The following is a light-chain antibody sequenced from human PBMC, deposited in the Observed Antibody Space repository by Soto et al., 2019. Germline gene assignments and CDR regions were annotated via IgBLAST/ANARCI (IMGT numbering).Light chain of an antibody. CDR2: GNT. CDR3: QSYDSPLKGCV. J-gene: IGLJ1*01. CDR1: SSNIGADYE. Sequence: QSVLTQPPSVSGAPGQRVTISCSGGSSNIGADYEVHWYQQLPGTAPKLLIYGNTNRPSGVPDRLSGSKSGSSASLAISGVQAEDEADYSCQSYDSPLKGCVFASGTKLTVL. V-gene: IGLV1-40*01.